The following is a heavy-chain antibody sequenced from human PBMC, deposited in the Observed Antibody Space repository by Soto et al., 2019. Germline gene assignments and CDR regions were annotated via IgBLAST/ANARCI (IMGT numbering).Heavy chain of an antibody. V-gene: IGHV1-69*12. CDR1: GGTFSTYA. CDR3: ASGIQLWLRRINNGYSG. J-gene: IGHJ4*02. Sequence: QVQLVQSGAEGKKPESSVKVSCKAPGGTFSTYAISWVRQAPGQGLEWMGGIIPIFGTANYAQRFQDRVTITADESTNTVYMELSSMRSEDTAVYFCASGIQLWLRRINNGYSGRGQGPLVTVSS. CDR2: IIPIFGTA. D-gene: IGHD5-18*01.